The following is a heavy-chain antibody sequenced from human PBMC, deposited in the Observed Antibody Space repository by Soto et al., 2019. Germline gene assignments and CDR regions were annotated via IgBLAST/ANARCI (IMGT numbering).Heavy chain of an antibody. CDR2: IYYSGST. CDR3: AREGGDGVDY. V-gene: IGHV4-31*03. CDR1: GGSISSGSYY. Sequence: SETLSLTCTVSGGSISSGSYYWSWIRQHPGKGLEWIGYIYYSGSTYYNPSLKSRLTISVDTSKNHFSLRLNSVTAADTAVYYCAREGGDGVDYWGQGTLVTVS. D-gene: IGHD3-16*01. J-gene: IGHJ4*02.